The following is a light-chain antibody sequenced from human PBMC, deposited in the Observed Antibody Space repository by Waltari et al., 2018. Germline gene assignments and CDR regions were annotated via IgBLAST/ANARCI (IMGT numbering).Light chain of an antibody. Sequence: FLLTQPHSVSESPGKTITISCTRSGGSIASDYVHWYQQRPGSAPTTVIFENFQRPSGVPHRFSGSIDSSSNSASLIISGLKTEDEADYYCQSSDNNTVFFGGGTRLTVL. J-gene: IGLJ2*01. V-gene: IGLV6-57*04. CDR3: QSSDNNTVF. CDR1: GGSIASDY. CDR2: ENF.